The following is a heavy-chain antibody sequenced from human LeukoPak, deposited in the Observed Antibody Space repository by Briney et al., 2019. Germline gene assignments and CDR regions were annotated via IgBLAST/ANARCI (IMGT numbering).Heavy chain of an antibody. CDR3: AKDRMTTVLDY. CDR1: GFTFSSYG. CDR2: IRYDGSNK. V-gene: IGHV3-30*02. J-gene: IGHJ4*02. D-gene: IGHD4-11*01. Sequence: GGSLRLSCAASGFTFSSYGMHWVHQAPGKGLEWVAFIRYDGSNKYYADSVKGRFIISRDNSKNTLYLQMNSLRAEDTAVYYCAKDRMTTVLDYWGQGTLVTVSS.